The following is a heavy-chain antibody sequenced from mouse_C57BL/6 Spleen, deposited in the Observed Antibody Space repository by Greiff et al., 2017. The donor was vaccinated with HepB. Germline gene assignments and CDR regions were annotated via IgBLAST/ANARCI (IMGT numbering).Heavy chain of an antibody. V-gene: IGHV1-5*01. J-gene: IGHJ3*01. Sequence: EVQLQQSGTVLARPGASVKMSCKTSGYTFTSYWMHWVNQRPGQGLEWIGAIYPGNSDTSYNQKFKGKAKLTAVTSASTAYMELSSLTNEDSAVYDCTRCDYYGSSCKDWFAYWGQGTLVTVSA. CDR3: TRCDYYGSSCKDWFAY. CDR1: GYTFTSYW. D-gene: IGHD1-1*01. CDR2: IYPGNSDT.